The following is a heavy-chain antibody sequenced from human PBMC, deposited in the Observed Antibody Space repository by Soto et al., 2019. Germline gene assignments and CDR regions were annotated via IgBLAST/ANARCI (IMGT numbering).Heavy chain of an antibody. CDR3: ARGMTTVTTYDY. CDR2: IYHSGST. Sequence: QLQRQESGSGLVMPSQTLSLTCAVSGGCISSGGYSWSWIRQPPGKGLEWIGYIYHSGSTYYNPSLKSRVTISVDRSKNQFSLKLSSVTAADTAVYYCARGMTTVTTYDYWGQGNLVTVSS. V-gene: IGHV4-30-2*01. CDR1: GGCISSGGYS. J-gene: IGHJ4*02. D-gene: IGHD4-17*01.